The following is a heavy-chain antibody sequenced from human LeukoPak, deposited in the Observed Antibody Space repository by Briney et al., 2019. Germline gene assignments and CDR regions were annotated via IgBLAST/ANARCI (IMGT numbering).Heavy chain of an antibody. CDR3: ARDYAITIFGVPYYYGMDV. D-gene: IGHD3-3*01. J-gene: IGHJ6*02. CDR1: GYTFTSYG. CDR2: ISAYNGNT. Sequence: ASVKLSCKASGYTFTSYGISWVRQAPGQGLEWMGWISAYNGNTNYAQKLQGRVTMTTDTSTSTAYMELRSLRSDDTAVYYCARDYAITIFGVPYYYGMDVWGQGTTVTVSS. V-gene: IGHV1-18*01.